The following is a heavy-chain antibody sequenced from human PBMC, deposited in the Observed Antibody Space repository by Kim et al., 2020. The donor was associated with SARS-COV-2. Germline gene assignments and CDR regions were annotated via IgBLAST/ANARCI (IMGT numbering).Heavy chain of an antibody. Sequence: ASVKVSCKASGYTFSNYGVNWVRQAPGQGLEWMGWISAHNGNTNYAQKFQGRLTMTTDTSANTAYLEVRSLRSDDTARYYCSRDNPFELRGLKVDVWGQGTTVTVSS. CDR3: SRDNPFELRGLKVDV. V-gene: IGHV1-18*01. CDR2: ISAHNGNT. CDR1: GYTFSNYG. J-gene: IGHJ6*02. D-gene: IGHD3-10*01.